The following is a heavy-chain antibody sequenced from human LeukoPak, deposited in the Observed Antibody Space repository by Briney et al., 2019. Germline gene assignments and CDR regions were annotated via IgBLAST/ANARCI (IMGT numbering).Heavy chain of an antibody. Sequence: PGASLRLSCAASGFTFSSYAMGWVRQAPGEGLEWVSAISGSGGSTYYADSVKGRFTISRDNSKNTLYLQMNGLRAEDTAVYYCAKGRAWGSGYLTPWGQGTLVTVSS. J-gene: IGHJ4*02. D-gene: IGHD3-22*01. CDR3: AKGRAWGSGYLTP. V-gene: IGHV3-23*01. CDR2: ISGSGGST. CDR1: GFTFSSYA.